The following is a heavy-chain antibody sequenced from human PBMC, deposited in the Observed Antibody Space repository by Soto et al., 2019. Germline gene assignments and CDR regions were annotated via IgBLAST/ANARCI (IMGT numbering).Heavy chain of an antibody. V-gene: IGHV3-33*01. CDR2: RCTDGSGT. J-gene: IGHJ4*02. D-gene: IGHD2-2*01. CDR1: GFTFSSGG. Sequence: PGGSLSLSCAASGFTFSSGGMHWVRQAPGKGLEWESVRCTDGSGTSYAGPVKGRFTISRDNAKKPLYLQMNSLRAEVTAVYLCERMTSSFSPGRWGQGTLVTVSS. CDR3: ERMTSSFSPGR.